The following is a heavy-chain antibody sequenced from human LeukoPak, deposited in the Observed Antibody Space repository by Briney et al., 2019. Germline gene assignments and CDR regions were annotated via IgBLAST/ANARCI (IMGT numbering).Heavy chain of an antibody. Sequence: PGGSLRLSCGASGFTFSNSAMYWVRQAPGKGLECVSVISTNGGRTYYADSVKGRFTISRDNSKNTLYLQMGSLRADDMAVYYCARGVAISSSGWYDTFDYWGQGALVTISS. CDR1: GFTFSNSA. D-gene: IGHD6-19*01. CDR3: ARGVAISSSGWYDTFDY. V-gene: IGHV3-64*02. J-gene: IGHJ4*02. CDR2: ISTNGGRT.